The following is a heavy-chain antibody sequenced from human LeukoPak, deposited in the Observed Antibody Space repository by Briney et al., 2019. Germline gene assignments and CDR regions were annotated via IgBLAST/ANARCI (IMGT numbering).Heavy chain of an antibody. V-gene: IGHV3-53*01. D-gene: IGHD2-2*01. J-gene: IGHJ5*02. Sequence: GGSLRLSCAASGFTVSSNYMSWVRQAPGKGLEWVSVIYSGGSTYYADSVKGRFTISRVNSKNTLYLQMNSLRAEDTAVYYCARAGTHCSRSTCYGRNWFDPWGQGTLVTVSS. CDR3: ARAGTHCSRSTCYGRNWFDP. CDR2: IYSGGST. CDR1: GFTVSSNY.